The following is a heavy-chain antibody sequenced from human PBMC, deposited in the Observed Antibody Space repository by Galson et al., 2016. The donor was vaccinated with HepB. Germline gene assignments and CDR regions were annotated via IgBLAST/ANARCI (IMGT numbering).Heavy chain of an antibody. CDR3: ARGMSHDYGVSADY. CDR2: INWNGGST. D-gene: IGHD4-17*01. J-gene: IGHJ4*02. CDR1: GFTFDDYG. Sequence: SLRLSCAASGFTFDDYGLSWVRQAPGKGLEWVSVINWNGGSTGYADSVKGRFTISRDNAKNSLYLQMNSLRAEDTALYYCARGMSHDYGVSADYWGQGTLVTVSS. V-gene: IGHV3-20*04.